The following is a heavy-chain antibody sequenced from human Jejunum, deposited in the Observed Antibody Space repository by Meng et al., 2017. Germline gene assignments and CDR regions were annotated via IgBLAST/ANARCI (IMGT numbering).Heavy chain of an antibody. D-gene: IGHD3-10*01. CDR3: ARERGTITRVRGDVDC. Sequence: GESLKISCTGSGFIFGDYAMAWFRQAPGKGLEWVGFIRAKGFGGTTEYAASAKGRFFISRDDSKSTTYLPMNSLKIEDTAFYYCARERGTITRVRGDVDCWGQGTLVTVSS. V-gene: IGHV3-49*03. J-gene: IGHJ4*02. CDR2: IRAKGFGGTT. CDR1: GFIFGDYA.